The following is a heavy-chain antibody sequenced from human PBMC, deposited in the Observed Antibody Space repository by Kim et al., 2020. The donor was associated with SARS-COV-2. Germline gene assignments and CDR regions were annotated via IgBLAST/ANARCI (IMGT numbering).Heavy chain of an antibody. CDR1: GWSFRDYY. CDR2: ISYGGNN. V-gene: IGHV4-34*01. CDR3: ARAYSLQYLDWTATTYYYYLDV. D-gene: IGHD3-3*01. Sequence: SETLSLTCAVHGWSFRDYYWTWIRQSPGKGLEWIGEISYGGNNNYNPSPGSRVTMSIDTSRNHFSLKMTSGTAADTAVYYCARAYSLQYLDWTATTYYYYLDVWGKGTTVTVSS. J-gene: IGHJ6*03.